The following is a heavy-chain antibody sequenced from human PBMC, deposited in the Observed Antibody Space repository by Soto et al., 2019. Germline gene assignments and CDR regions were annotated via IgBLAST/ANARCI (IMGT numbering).Heavy chain of an antibody. Sequence: ASVNVSCKASGYTFTSYYMHWVRQAPGQGLEWMGIINPSGGSTSYAQKFQGRVTMTRDTSTSTVYMELSSLRSEDTAVYYCASTTVTTLAAFDIWGQGTMVTVSS. CDR2: INPSGGST. CDR1: GYTFTSYY. D-gene: IGHD4-17*01. CDR3: ASTTVTTLAAFDI. J-gene: IGHJ3*02. V-gene: IGHV1-46*03.